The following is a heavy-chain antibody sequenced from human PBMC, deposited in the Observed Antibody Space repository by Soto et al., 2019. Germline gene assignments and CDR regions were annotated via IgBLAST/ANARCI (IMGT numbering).Heavy chain of an antibody. CDR3: ARLDSSGWFIDY. D-gene: IGHD6-19*01. CDR2: IYYSGST. CDR1: GGSISSYY. Sequence: SETLSLTCTVSGGSISSYYWSWIRQPPGRGLEWIGYIYYSGSTNYNPSLKSRVTISVDTSKNQFSLKLSSVTAADTAVYYCARLDSSGWFIDYWGQGTLVTVSS. J-gene: IGHJ4*02. V-gene: IGHV4-59*08.